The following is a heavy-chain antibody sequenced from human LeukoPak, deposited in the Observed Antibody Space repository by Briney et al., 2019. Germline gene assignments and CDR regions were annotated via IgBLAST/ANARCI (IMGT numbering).Heavy chain of an antibody. CDR1: GFTFDDYA. D-gene: IGHD5-18*01. V-gene: IGHV3-9*01. J-gene: IGHJ4*02. CDR2: VSWNSGSI. CDR3: AKSGYSYGYAATNFDY. Sequence: GGSLRLSCAASGFTFDDYAMHWVRQAPGKGLEWVSGVSWNSGSIGYADSVKGRFAISRDNAKNPLYLQMNSLRAEDTALYYCAKSGYSYGYAATNFDYWGQGTLVTVSS.